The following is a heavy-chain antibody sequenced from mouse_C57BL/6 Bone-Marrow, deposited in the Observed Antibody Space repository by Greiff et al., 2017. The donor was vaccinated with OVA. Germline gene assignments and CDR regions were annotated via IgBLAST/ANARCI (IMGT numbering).Heavy chain of an antibody. J-gene: IGHJ3*01. Sequence: EVQRVESGGGLVQPKGSLKLSCAASGFTFNTYAMHWVRQAPGKGLEWVARIRSKSSNYATYYADSVKDRFTISRDDSQSMLYLQMNNLKTEDTAMYYCVREGIYYYGWPWFAYWGQGTLVTVSA. D-gene: IGHD1-1*01. CDR2: IRSKSSNYAT. CDR1: GFTFNTYA. CDR3: VREGIYYYGWPWFAY. V-gene: IGHV10-3*01.